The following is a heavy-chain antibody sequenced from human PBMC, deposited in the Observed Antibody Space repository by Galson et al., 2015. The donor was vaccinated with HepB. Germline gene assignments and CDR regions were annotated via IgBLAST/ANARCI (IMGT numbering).Heavy chain of an antibody. J-gene: IGHJ6*02. D-gene: IGHD1-7*01. CDR1: GFTFSSYW. CDR2: IKQDGSEK. V-gene: IGHV3-7*01. Sequence: SLRLSCAASGFTFSSYWMSWVRQAPGKGLEGVANIKQDGSEKYYVDSVKGRFTISRDNAKNSLYLQMNSLRAEDTAVYYCAREALAPKTGTTDFGMDVWGQGTTVTVSS. CDR3: AREALAPKTGTTDFGMDV.